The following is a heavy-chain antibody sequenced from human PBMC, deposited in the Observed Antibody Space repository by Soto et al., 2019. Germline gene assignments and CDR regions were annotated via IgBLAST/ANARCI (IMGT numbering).Heavy chain of an antibody. CDR1: GYTFTSYG. CDR2: ISAYNGNP. D-gene: IGHD2-2*01. CDR3: ARVSTHCSSTSCLTYYYGMDV. Sequence: ASVKVSCKASGYTFTSYGISWVRQAPGQGLEWTGWISAYNGNPNYAQKLQGRVTMTTDTSTSTAYMELRSLRSDDTAVYYCARVSTHCSSTSCLTYYYGMDVWGQGTTVIVS. V-gene: IGHV1-18*01. J-gene: IGHJ6*02.